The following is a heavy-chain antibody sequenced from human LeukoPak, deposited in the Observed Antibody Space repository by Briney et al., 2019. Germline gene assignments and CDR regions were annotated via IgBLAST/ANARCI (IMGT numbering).Heavy chain of an antibody. V-gene: IGHV4-39*07. CDR2: ICYSGST. Sequence: SETLSLTCTISGGSISSSSYYWGWIRQPPGKGLEWIGSICYSGSTYYNPSLKSRVTISVDTSKNQFSLKLSSVTAADTAVYYCAREGHRGDPDAFDIWGQGTMVTVSS. CDR3: AREGHRGDPDAFDI. D-gene: IGHD4-17*01. J-gene: IGHJ3*02. CDR1: GGSISSSSYY.